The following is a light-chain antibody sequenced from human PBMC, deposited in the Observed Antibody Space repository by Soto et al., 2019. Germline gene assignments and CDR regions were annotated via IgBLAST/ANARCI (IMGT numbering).Light chain of an antibody. V-gene: IGKV3-20*01. CDR3: QQYGSSPHT. CDR2: GAS. Sequence: EIVLTQSPGTLSLSPGERATLSCRASQSVSSSYLAWYQHKPGQAHRLLIYGASSRATGIPDRFSGSGSGTDFTLTISRLEPEDFAVYSCQQYGSSPHTFGQGTKLEIK. J-gene: IGKJ2*01. CDR1: QSVSSSY.